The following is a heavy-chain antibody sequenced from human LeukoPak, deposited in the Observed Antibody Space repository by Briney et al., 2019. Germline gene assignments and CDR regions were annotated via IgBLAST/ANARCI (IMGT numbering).Heavy chain of an antibody. Sequence: SVTVSCKASGGTFSSYAISWVRQAPGQGLEWMGRIIPILGIANYAQKFQGRVTITADKSTSTAYMELSSLRSEDTAVYYCAREPNSGSYYGWFDPWGQGTLVTVSS. D-gene: IGHD1-26*01. CDR3: AREPNSGSYYGWFDP. V-gene: IGHV1-69*04. CDR2: IIPILGIA. J-gene: IGHJ5*02. CDR1: GGTFSSYA.